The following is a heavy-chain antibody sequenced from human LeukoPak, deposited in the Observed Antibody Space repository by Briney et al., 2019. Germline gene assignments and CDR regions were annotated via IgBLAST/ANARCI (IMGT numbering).Heavy chain of an antibody. Sequence: GGSLRLSCAASGFTFSSSAMSWVRQVPGKGLEWVSGISASGGSTSYADSVRGRFTISRDNSKNTLYVQMNSLRAEDTAVYYCAEISGLYSSSWYSPYFDYWGQGTLVTVSS. CDR3: AEISGLYSSSWYSPYFDY. CDR2: ISASGGST. CDR1: GFTFSSSA. J-gene: IGHJ4*02. D-gene: IGHD6-13*01. V-gene: IGHV3-23*01.